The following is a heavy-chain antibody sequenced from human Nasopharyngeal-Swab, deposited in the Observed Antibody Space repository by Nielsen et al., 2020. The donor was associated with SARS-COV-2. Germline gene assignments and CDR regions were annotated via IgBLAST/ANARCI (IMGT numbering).Heavy chain of an antibody. J-gene: IGHJ6*02. CDR2: ISWNSGSI. D-gene: IGHD3-10*01. CDR1: GFTFDDYA. Sequence: GGSLRLSCAASGFTFDDYAMHWVRHAPGKGLEWVSGISWNSGSIGYADSVKGRFTISRDNAKNSLYLQMDSLRAEDTALYYCANLYGSGSYYNSTMSYYYYYGMDVWGQGTTVTVSS. V-gene: IGHV3-9*01. CDR3: ANLYGSGSYYNSTMSYYYYYGMDV.